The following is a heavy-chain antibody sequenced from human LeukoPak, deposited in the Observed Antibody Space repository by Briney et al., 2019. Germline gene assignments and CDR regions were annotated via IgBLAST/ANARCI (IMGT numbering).Heavy chain of an antibody. CDR2: IYYSGST. CDR3: ARAGVMIVVVPAALFDY. D-gene: IGHD2-2*01. Sequence: SQTLSLTCTVSGGSVSSGDYYWSWIRQPPGKGLEWIGYIYYSGSTYYNPSLKRRVTISVDTSKNQFSLKLSSVTAADTAVYYCARAGVMIVVVPAALFDYWGQGTLVTVSS. CDR1: GGSVSSGDYY. J-gene: IGHJ4*02. V-gene: IGHV4-30-4*08.